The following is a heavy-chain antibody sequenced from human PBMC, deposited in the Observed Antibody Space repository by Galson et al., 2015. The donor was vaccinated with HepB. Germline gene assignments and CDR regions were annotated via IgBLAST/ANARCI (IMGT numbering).Heavy chain of an antibody. Sequence: SLRLSCATSGFTFSSYAMTWVRQAPGKGLEWVSSIRGSGEITYYADSVKGRFTISRDNSKSTLLLQMNSLRAEDTAVYHCARGSGSVNGGGGYWGQGTLDTVSS. D-gene: IGHD5/OR15-5a*01. CDR1: GFTFSSYA. J-gene: IGHJ4*02. CDR2: IRGSGEIT. CDR3: ARGSGSVNGGGGY. V-gene: IGHV3-23*01.